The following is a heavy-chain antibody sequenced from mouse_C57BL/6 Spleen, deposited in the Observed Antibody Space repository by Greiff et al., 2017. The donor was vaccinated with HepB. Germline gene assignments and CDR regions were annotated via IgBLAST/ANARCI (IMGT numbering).Heavy chain of an antibody. D-gene: IGHD2-4*01. CDR2: IYPGDGDT. V-gene: IGHV1-82*01. J-gene: IGHJ2*01. Sequence: VQGVESGPELVKPGASVKISCKASGYAFSSSWMNWVKQRPGKGLEWIGRIYPGDGDTNYNGKFKGKATLTADKSSSTAYMQLSSLTSEDSAVYFCARWAYYDYDGFDYWGQGTTLTVSS. CDR1: GYAFSSSW. CDR3: ARWAYYDYDGFDY.